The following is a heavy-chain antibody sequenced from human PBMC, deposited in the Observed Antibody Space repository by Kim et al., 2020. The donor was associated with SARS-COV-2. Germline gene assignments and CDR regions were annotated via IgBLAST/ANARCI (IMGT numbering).Heavy chain of an antibody. V-gene: IGHV3-33*01. CDR2: IWYDGSNK. CDR3: ARGSSSWHTPYYYGMDV. CDR1: GFTFSSYG. Sequence: GGSLRLSCAASGFTFSSYGMHWVRQAPGKGLEWVAVIWYDGSNKYYADSVKGRFTISRDNSKNTLYLQMNSLRAEDTAVYYCARGSSSWHTPYYYGMDVWGQGTTVTVSS. D-gene: IGHD6-13*01. J-gene: IGHJ6*02.